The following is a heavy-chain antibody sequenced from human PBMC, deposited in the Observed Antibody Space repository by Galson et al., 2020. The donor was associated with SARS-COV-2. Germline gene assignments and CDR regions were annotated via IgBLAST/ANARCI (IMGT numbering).Heavy chain of an antibody. Sequence: SETLSLTCDVFGGSFSGHFWTWIRQPPGKGLEWIGEINDSGRVSHNPSLQSRLTILMDTSKNQFSLKLNSVTAADTAVYYCARGDAGPRLEYWGQGILVTVSS. CDR3: ARGDAGPRLEY. V-gene: IGHV4-34*01. J-gene: IGHJ4*02. CDR1: GGSFSGHF. CDR2: INDSGRV.